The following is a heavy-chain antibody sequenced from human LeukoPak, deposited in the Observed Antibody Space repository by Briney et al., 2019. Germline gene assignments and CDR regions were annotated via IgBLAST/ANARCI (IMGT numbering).Heavy chain of an antibody. CDR1: GFTFSSYA. V-gene: IGHV3-20*04. Sequence: GGSLRLSCAASGFTFSSYAMSWVRQAPGKGLEWVSGINWNGGSTGYADSVKGRFTISRDNAKNSLYLQMNSLRAEDTALYYCARDRRAGTTGKRYYFDYWGQGTLVTVSS. J-gene: IGHJ4*02. D-gene: IGHD1-7*01. CDR2: INWNGGST. CDR3: ARDRRAGTTGKRYYFDY.